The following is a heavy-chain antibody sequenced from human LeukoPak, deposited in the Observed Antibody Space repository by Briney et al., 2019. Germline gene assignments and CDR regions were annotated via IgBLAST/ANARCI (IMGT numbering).Heavy chain of an antibody. V-gene: IGHV3-21*01. J-gene: IGHJ4*02. D-gene: IGHD2-15*01. CDR1: GFTFSSYS. CDR2: ISSSSSYI. Sequence: GGSLRLSCAASGFTFSSYSMNWVRQAPGKGLGWVSSISSSSSYIYYADSVKGRFTISRDNAKNSLYLQMNSLRAEDTAVYYCAREQPYRGVGYCSGGSCPPSDYWGQGTLVTVSS. CDR3: AREQPYRGVGYCSGGSCPPSDY.